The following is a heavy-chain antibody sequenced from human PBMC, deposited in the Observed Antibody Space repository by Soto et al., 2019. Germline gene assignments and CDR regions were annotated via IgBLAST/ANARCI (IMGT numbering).Heavy chain of an antibody. V-gene: IGHV4-31*03. J-gene: IGHJ4*02. D-gene: IGHD4-17*01. Sequence: PSETLSLTCTVSGGSISSGGYYWSWIRQHPGKGLEWIGYIYYSGSTYYNPSLKSRVTISVDTSKNQFSLKLSSVTAADTAVYYCASTPTTVTTHTHFDYWGQGTLVTVSS. CDR3: ASTPTTVTTHTHFDY. CDR1: GGSISSGGYY. CDR2: IYYSGST.